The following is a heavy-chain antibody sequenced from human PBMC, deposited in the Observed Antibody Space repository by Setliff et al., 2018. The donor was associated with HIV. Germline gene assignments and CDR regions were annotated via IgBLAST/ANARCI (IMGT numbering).Heavy chain of an antibody. Sequence: PGGSLRLSCAASGFAFSDHSFHWVRQAPGEGLEWLSYISATGTTVSYADSARGRFIISRDSVRNVLYLQMRSLRVEDTALYYCVRDQLRHPERWDFDFWGQGTLVHRLL. D-gene: IGHD2-2*01. CDR1: GFAFSDHS. J-gene: IGHJ4*02. CDR3: VRDQLRHPERWDFDF. CDR2: ISATGTTV. V-gene: IGHV3-48*01.